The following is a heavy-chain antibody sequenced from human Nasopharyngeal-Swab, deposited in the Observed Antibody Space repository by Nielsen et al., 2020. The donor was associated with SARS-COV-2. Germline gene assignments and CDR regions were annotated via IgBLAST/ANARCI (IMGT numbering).Heavy chain of an antibody. D-gene: IGHD2/OR15-2a*01. CDR3: AREVASANKNAFDI. CDR1: GGSISSGDYS. CDR2: IYSSANT. V-gene: IGHV4-30-4*01. J-gene: IGHJ3*02. Sequence: SGTLSLTWSVSGGSISSGDYSWSWMRQPPGKGLEWIGYIYSSANTYCNPSLKGRVNMSVDMSKNQFSLKLTSVTAADTAVYYCAREVASANKNAFDIWGQGTMVTVSS.